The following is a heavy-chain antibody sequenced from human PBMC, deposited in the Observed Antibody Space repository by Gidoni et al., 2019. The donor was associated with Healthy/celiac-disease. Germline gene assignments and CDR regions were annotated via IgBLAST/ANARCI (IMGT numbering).Heavy chain of an antibody. Sequence: VTLKESGPVLVQPTETLPLPCTVSGCSLRNARMGVSWNRQPPGKALGWLAHIFSNDEKSYSTSLKSRLTISKDTAKSQVVLTMTNMDPVDTATYYCARRDRITIFGVVKGFDPWGQGTLVTVSS. J-gene: IGHJ5*02. CDR1: GCSLRNARMG. CDR2: IFSNDEK. CDR3: ARRDRITIFGVVKGFDP. V-gene: IGHV2-26*01. D-gene: IGHD3-3*01.